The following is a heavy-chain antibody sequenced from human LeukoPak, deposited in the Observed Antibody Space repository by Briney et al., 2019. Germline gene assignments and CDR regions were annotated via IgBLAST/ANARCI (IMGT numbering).Heavy chain of an antibody. Sequence: SETLSLTCAVYGGSFSGYYWSWIRQPPGKGLEWIGEINHSGSTNYNPSLKSRVTISVDTSKNHFSLKLSSVTAADTAVYYCAREVLVAANGWFDPWGQGTLVTVSS. CDR1: GGSFSGYY. CDR2: INHSGST. V-gene: IGHV4-34*01. J-gene: IGHJ5*02. CDR3: AREVLVAANGWFDP. D-gene: IGHD2-15*01.